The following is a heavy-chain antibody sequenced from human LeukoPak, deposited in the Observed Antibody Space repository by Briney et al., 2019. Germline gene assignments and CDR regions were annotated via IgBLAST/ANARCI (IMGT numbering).Heavy chain of an antibody. CDR3: ARPAAIDYYYYYMDV. CDR1: GGTFSSYA. Sequence: SVKVSCKASGGTFSSYAISWVRQAPGQGLEWMGGIIPIFGTANYAQKFQGGVTITADESTSTAYMELSSLRSEDTAVYYCARPAAIDYYYYYMDVWGKGTTVTVSS. CDR2: IIPIFGTA. J-gene: IGHJ6*03. V-gene: IGHV1-69*13. D-gene: IGHD2-2*01.